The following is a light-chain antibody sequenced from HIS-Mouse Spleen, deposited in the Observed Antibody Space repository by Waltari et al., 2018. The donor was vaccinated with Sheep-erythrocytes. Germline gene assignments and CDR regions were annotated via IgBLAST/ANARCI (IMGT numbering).Light chain of an antibody. J-gene: IGLJ1*01. V-gene: IGLV2-11*01. CDR1: SSDVGGYNY. CDR3: CSYAGSYNHV. CDR2: DVS. Sequence: QSALTQPRSVSGSPGQSVTISCTGTSSDVGGYNYVSWYQQHPGKAPKPMIYDVSKRPEGVPDRFAGAKSGNTASLTISGLQAEDEADYYCCSYAGSYNHVFATGTKVTVL.